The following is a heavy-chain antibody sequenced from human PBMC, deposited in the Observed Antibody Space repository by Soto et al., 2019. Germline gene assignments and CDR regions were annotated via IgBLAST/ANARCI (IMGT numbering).Heavy chain of an antibody. CDR1: GGSVSSGSYY. CDR3: ARDVISVAGTGIGAFDI. D-gene: IGHD6-19*01. J-gene: IGHJ3*02. Sequence: SETLSLTCTVSGGSVSSGSYYWSWIRQPPGKGLEWIGYIYYSGSTNYNPSLKSRVTISVDTSKNQFSLKLSSVTAADTAVYFCARDVISVAGTGIGAFDIWGQGTMVTVS. CDR2: IYYSGST. V-gene: IGHV4-61*01.